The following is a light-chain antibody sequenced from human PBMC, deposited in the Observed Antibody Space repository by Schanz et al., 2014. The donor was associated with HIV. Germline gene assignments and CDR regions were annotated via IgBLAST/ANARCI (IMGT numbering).Light chain of an antibody. CDR2: DVD. V-gene: IGLV2-8*01. Sequence: QSVLTQPASVSGSPGQSVTISCTGTSSDVGGSDSVSWFQQNPGKAPKLLIFDVDNRPSGVPDRFSGSKSGNTASLTVSGLQAEDEADYYCGSFAGSNTRGLVFGTGTKLTVL. CDR3: GSFAGSNTRGLV. J-gene: IGLJ1*01. CDR1: SSDVGGSDS.